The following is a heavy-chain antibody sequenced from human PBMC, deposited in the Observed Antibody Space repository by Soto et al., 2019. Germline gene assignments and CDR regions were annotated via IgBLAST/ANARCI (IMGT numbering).Heavy chain of an antibody. Sequence: EVQLVESGGGLVQPGRSLRLSCAASGFTFDDYAMHWVRQGPGKGLERDSSISWNSGNLGYADSVKGRFTISRDNAKNSLYLQMNSLRGEDTALYYCAKGASTTVFAFNDYWGQGTLVTVSS. CDR2: ISWNSGNL. CDR1: GFTFDDYA. V-gene: IGHV3-9*01. D-gene: IGHD4-17*01. J-gene: IGHJ4*02. CDR3: AKGASTTVFAFNDY.